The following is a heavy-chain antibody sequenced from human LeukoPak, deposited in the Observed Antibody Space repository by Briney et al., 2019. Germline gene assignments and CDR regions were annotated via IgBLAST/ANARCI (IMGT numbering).Heavy chain of an antibody. D-gene: IGHD3-3*01. CDR3: AKETPYKAFWSGHNY. J-gene: IGHJ4*02. CDR1: GFSFSNYA. V-gene: IGHV3-23*01. CDR2: LRGDGDT. Sequence: GGSLRLSCAASGFSFSNYAMTWVRQAPARGLEWVSSLRGDGDTFYADSVKGRFTLSRDDSRNTVYLQLNNLRVKDTAVYYCAKETPYKAFWSGHNYWGQGALVTVSS.